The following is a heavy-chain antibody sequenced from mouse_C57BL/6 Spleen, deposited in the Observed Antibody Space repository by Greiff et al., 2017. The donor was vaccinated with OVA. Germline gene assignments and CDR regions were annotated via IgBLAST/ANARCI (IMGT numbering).Heavy chain of an antibody. J-gene: IGHJ2*01. D-gene: IGHD2-3*01. CDR1: GFSLSTSGMG. CDR2: IYWDDDK. Sequence: QVTLKVCGPGILQSSQTLSLTCSFSGFSLSTSGMGVSWIRQPSGKGLEWLAHIYWDDDKRYNPSLKSRLTISNDTSRNQVFLKITSVDTADTATYYCARGLYDGYYGYWGQGTTLTVSS. CDR3: ARGLYDGYYGY. V-gene: IGHV8-12*01.